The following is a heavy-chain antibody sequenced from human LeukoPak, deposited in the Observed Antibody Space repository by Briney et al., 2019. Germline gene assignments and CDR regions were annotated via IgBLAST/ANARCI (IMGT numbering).Heavy chain of an antibody. D-gene: IGHD6-19*01. Sequence: PGGSLRLSCAASGFTFSSYGMHWVRQAPGKGLEWVAFIRYDGSNKYYADSVKGRFTISRDNSKNTLYLKMNSLRAEDTAVYYCAKERSSGWYDAFDIWGQGTMVTVSS. CDR1: GFTFSSYG. V-gene: IGHV3-30*02. CDR2: IRYDGSNK. CDR3: AKERSSGWYDAFDI. J-gene: IGHJ3*02.